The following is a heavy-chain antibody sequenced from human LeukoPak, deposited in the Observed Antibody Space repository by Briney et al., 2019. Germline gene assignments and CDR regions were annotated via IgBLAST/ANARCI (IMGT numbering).Heavy chain of an antibody. CDR1: GGSIRRDGNL. CDR3: XXXXXXXGDCYRN. CDR2: ISHGGRT. V-gene: IGHV4-39*01. Sequence: SETLSLTCAVSGGSIRRDGNLWGWIRQPPGKGLEWIGTISHGGRTYYNPSLKSRVTVAVETTKNQFSLNLSSVTAADTAVYYXXXXXXXXGDCYRNWGQGTLVTVYS. D-gene: IGHD2-21*02. J-gene: IGHJ4*02.